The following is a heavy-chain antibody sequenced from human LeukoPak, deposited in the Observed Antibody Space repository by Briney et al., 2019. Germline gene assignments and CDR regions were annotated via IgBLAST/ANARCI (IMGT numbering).Heavy chain of an antibody. J-gene: IGHJ3*02. CDR1: GFTFSSYA. V-gene: IGHV3-30-3*01. CDR2: ISYDGSNK. D-gene: IGHD3-10*01. Sequence: PGGSLRLSCAASGFTFSSYAMHWVRQAPGKGLEWVAVISYDGSNKYYADSVKGRFTISRDNSKNTLYLQMNSLRAEDTAVYYCAKERLLWFGVRAFDIWGQGTMVTVSS. CDR3: AKERLLWFGVRAFDI.